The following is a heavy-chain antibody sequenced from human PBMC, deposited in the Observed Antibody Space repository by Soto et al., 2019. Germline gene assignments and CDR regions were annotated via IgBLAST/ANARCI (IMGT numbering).Heavy chain of an antibody. CDR3: AKASDRSVWYYYGLDV. CDR2: ISGSGGST. Sequence: GGSLRLSCAASGFTFSSYARSWVRQAPGKGLEWVSAISGSGGSTYYADAVRGRFTISRDNSKNTLYLQMNRLRSEDRAVYYCAKASDRSVWYYYGLDVWALGTTIPVS. D-gene: IGHD3-22*01. J-gene: IGHJ6*02. CDR1: GFTFSSYA. V-gene: IGHV3-23*01.